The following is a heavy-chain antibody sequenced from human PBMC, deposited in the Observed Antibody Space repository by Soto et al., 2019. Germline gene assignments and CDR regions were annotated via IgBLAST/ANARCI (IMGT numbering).Heavy chain of an antibody. J-gene: IGHJ4*02. CDR1: GFTFSSYA. CDR2: ISGSGGST. V-gene: IGHV3-23*01. D-gene: IGHD5-18*01. Sequence: GGSLRLSCAASGFTFSSYAMSWVLQAPGKGLEWVSTISGSGGSTYSADSVKGRFTISRDNSKNTLYLQMNSLRAEDTAVYYCAKDGLGAYSYGSYYFDYWGQGTLVTVSS. CDR3: AKDGLGAYSYGSYYFDY.